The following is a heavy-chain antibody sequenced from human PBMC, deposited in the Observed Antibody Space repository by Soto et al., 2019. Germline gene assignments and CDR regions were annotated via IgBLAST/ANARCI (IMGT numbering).Heavy chain of an antibody. CDR1: GYTFTSYY. CDR3: ARGTPRDGMDV. CDR2: INPSGTST. V-gene: IGHV1-46*04. Sequence: QVQLVQSGAEVKRPGASVKVSCKASGYTFTSYYMQWVRQAPGQGLEWMGMINPSGTSTSYAQKLQGRVTMTRDTSTRTVYMELSSLRHEDTAVYYCARGTPRDGMDVWGQGTTVTVSS. D-gene: IGHD1-1*01. J-gene: IGHJ6*02.